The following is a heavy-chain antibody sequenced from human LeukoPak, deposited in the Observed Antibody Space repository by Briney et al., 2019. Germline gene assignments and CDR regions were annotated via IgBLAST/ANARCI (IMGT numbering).Heavy chain of an antibody. CDR1: GGSFSGYY. J-gene: IGHJ5*02. D-gene: IGHD2-21*02. V-gene: IGHV4-34*01. CDR3: ARGGYCGGDCPLGWFDP. Sequence: SETLSLTCAVYGGSFSGYYWSWIRQPPGKGLEWIGEINHSGSTNYNPSLKSRVTISVDTSKNQFSLKLSSVTAADTAVYYCARGGYCGGDCPLGWFDPWGQGTLVTVSS. CDR2: INHSGST.